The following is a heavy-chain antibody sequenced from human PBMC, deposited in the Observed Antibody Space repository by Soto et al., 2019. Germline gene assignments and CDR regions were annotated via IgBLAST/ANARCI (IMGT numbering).Heavy chain of an antibody. D-gene: IGHD2-2*02. CDR1: GFTFSTYS. V-gene: IGHV3-21*01. J-gene: IGHJ6*02. CDR2: ISSRSDI. CDR3: AREYTAWPLAYGLDV. Sequence: GGSLRLSXVGSGFTFSTYSINWVRQAPGKGLEWVSSISSRSDIYYADSVKGRFTISRDNAKNSVSLQMNSLRAEDTAVYYCAREYTAWPLAYGLDVWGQGTTVTVSS.